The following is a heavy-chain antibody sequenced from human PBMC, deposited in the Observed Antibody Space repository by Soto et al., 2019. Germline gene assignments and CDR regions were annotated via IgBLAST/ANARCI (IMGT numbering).Heavy chain of an antibody. CDR1: GYTFTSYG. V-gene: IGHV1-18*04. J-gene: IGHJ6*02. CDR2: ISAYNGNT. Sequence: QVQLVQSGAEVKKPGASVKVSCKASGYTFTSYGISWVRQAPGQGLEWMGWISAYNGNTNYAQKLQGRVTMTTDTATSTAHMELRSLRADDTAVYYCARGVVVVVVAAIRPYYYGMDVWGQGTTVTVSS. CDR3: ARGVVVVVVAAIRPYYYGMDV. D-gene: IGHD2-15*01.